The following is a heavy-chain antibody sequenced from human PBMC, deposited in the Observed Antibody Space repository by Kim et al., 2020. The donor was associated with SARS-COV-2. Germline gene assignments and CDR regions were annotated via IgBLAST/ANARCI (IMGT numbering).Heavy chain of an antibody. J-gene: IGHJ4*02. CDR3: ARDREGDWTFDY. V-gene: IGHV1-46*01. D-gene: IGHD2-21*02. CDR1: GYTFTSNH. CDR2: ITPSGGSA. Sequence: ASVKVSCKASGYTFTSNHMHWVRQAPGQGLEWMGMITPSGGSANYAQKFQGSVTMTRDTSTSTVYIELSSLRSEDTAVYYCARDREGDWTFDYWGQGTLVTVSP.